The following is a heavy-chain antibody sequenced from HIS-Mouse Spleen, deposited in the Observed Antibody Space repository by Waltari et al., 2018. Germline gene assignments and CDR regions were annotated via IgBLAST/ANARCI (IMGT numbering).Heavy chain of an antibody. Sequence: QLQLQESGPGLVKPSETLSLTCTVSGGSISSSSYYWGWIRQTPGKGLGWIGGIVFSGNTYNDPSLNTRVTIPVDPSKHQFSMRLSYVTAADTAVYYCAREIPYSSSWYDWYFDLWGRGTLVTVSS. CDR1: GGSISSSSYY. CDR3: AREIPYSSSWYDWYFDL. D-gene: IGHD6-13*01. J-gene: IGHJ2*01. V-gene: IGHV4-39*07. CDR2: IVFSGNT.